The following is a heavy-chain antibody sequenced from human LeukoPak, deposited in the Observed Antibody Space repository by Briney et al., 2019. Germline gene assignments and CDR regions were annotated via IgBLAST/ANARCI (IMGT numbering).Heavy chain of an antibody. Sequence: GGSLRLSCAASEFSVGSNYMTWVRQAPGKGLEWVSLIYSGGSTYYADSVKGRFTISRDNSKNTLYLQMNSLRAEDTAVYYCAKDLWSFGGVIDEPNFDYWGQGTLVTVSS. CDR3: AKDLWSFGGVIDEPNFDY. V-gene: IGHV3-66*01. CDR2: IYSGGST. D-gene: IGHD3-16*02. CDR1: EFSVGSNY. J-gene: IGHJ4*02.